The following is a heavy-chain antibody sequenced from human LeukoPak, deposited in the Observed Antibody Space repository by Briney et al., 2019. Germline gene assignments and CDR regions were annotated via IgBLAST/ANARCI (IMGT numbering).Heavy chain of an antibody. CDR1: GFTFSRYV. J-gene: IGHJ4*02. V-gene: IGHV3-30*04. CDR2: ISKDGSDE. D-gene: IGHD3-10*01. Sequence: PGRSLRPSCVASGFTFSRYVIHWVRQAPGKGLEWVAVISKDGSDEYYADSVKGRFTVSRDPSKNSLYLQMNNLRGEDTAIYYCARAAPVRGVTFFDYWGQGTLITVSS. CDR3: ARAAPVRGVTFFDY.